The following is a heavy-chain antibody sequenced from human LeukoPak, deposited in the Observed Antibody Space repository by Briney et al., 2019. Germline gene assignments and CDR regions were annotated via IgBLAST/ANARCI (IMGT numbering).Heavy chain of an antibody. CDR2: IYHSGST. D-gene: IGHD1-1*01. CDR1: GYSISSGYY. CDR3: ARQPWYDWNSVPYYYYYMDV. Sequence: PSETLFLTCAVSGYSISSGYYWGWIRQPPGKGLEWIGSIYHSGSTYYNPSLKSRVTISVDTSKNQFSLKLSSVTAADTAVYYCARQPWYDWNSVPYYYYYMDVWGKGTTVTVSS. V-gene: IGHV4-38-2*01. J-gene: IGHJ6*03.